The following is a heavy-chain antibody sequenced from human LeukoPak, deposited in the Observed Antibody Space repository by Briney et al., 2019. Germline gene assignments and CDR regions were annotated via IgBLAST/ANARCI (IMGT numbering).Heavy chain of an antibody. J-gene: IGHJ5*02. CDR3: ARDRRIAARPSLWFDP. D-gene: IGHD6-6*01. V-gene: IGHV1-18*01. Sequence: ASVKVSCKASGYTFTSYGISWVRQAPGQGLEWMGWISAYNGNTNYAQKLQGRVTMTTDTSTSTAYMELRSLRSDDTAAYYCARDRRIAARPSLWFDPWGQGTLVTVSS. CDR2: ISAYNGNT. CDR1: GYTFTSYG.